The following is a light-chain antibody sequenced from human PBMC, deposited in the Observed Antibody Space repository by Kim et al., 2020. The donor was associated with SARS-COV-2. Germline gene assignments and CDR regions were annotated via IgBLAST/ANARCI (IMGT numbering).Light chain of an antibody. Sequence: ATINCKSSQSVFYSGNPKNYVALYKQKSRHPPKLLIYWASTRQSGVPDRFSGSESGTDFPLPISSLQAEDVAVYYCQQCYSPPYTFGQGTKLEI. J-gene: IGKJ2*01. V-gene: IGKV4-1*01. CDR3: QQCYSPPYT. CDR1: QSVFYSGNPKNY. CDR2: WAS.